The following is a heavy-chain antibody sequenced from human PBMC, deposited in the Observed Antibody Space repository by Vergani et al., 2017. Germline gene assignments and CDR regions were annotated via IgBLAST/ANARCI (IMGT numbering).Heavy chain of an antibody. CDR1: GYSFISYW. J-gene: IGHJ4*02. CDR2: SYPGDSDT. Sequence: EVQLVQSGAEAKKPGESLKISCKGSGYSFISYWIGWVRQMPGKGREWMGISYPGDSDTRYGPSIQGQVTISADKSISTAYQQWSSLKASDTAMYYCAGHTGRWGNFDYWGQGTLVTVSS. D-gene: IGHD3-16*01. CDR3: AGHTGRWGNFDY. V-gene: IGHV5-51*01.